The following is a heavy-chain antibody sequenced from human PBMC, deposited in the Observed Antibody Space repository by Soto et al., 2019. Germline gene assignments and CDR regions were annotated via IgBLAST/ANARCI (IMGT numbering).Heavy chain of an antibody. CDR1: GFTFRSYG. D-gene: IGHD3-22*01. CDR2: ISYDGSNK. J-gene: IGHJ4*02. V-gene: IGHV3-30*18. Sequence: VGSMRLSCIASGFTFRSYGRHRVRQAPGKGLEWVAVISYDGSNKYYADSVKGRFTISRDNSKNTLYLQMNSLRAEDTAVYYCAKDALYDSSGYSGGGLDYWGQGTLVTVSS. CDR3: AKDALYDSSGYSGGGLDY.